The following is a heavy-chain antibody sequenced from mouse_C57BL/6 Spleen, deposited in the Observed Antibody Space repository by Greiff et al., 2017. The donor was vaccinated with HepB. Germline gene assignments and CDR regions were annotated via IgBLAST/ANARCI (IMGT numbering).Heavy chain of an antibody. V-gene: IGHV1-18*01. Sequence: EVQLQHSGPELVKPGASVKIPCKASGYTFTDYNMDWVKQSHGKSLEWIGDINPNNGGTNYNQKFKGKATLTVDKSSSTAYMELRSLTSEDTAVYDCAIGLYYDGSRSWFAYWGQGTLVTVSA. D-gene: IGHD1-1*01. J-gene: IGHJ3*01. CDR2: INPNNGGT. CDR3: AIGLYYDGSRSWFAY. CDR1: GYTFTDYN.